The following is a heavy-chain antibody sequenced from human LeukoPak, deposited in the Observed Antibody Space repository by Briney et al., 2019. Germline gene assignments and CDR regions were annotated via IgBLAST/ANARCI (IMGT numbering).Heavy chain of an antibody. Sequence: GGSLRLSCTASGFTFGDYAMSWVRQAPGKGLEWVGFIRSKAYGGTTEYAASVKGRFTISRDDSKSTAYLQMNSLKTEDTAVYYCTRGMGVYWGQGTLVTVSS. CDR2: IRSKAYGGTT. V-gene: IGHV3-49*04. J-gene: IGHJ4*02. CDR3: TRGMGVY. CDR1: GFTFGDYA. D-gene: IGHD3-16*01.